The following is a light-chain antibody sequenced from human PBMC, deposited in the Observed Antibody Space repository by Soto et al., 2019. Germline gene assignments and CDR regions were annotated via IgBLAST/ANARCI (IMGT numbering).Light chain of an antibody. CDR3: QQRSNPELN. CDR2: DAS. Sequence: EIVLTQSPATLSLSPGERATLSCRASQSVSSYLAWYQQKPGQAPRLLIYDASNRATGIPARFSGSGSGTDFTLTISSLAPEDFAVYYCQQRSNPELNFGGGTKVEIK. V-gene: IGKV3-11*01. CDR1: QSVSSY. J-gene: IGKJ4*01.